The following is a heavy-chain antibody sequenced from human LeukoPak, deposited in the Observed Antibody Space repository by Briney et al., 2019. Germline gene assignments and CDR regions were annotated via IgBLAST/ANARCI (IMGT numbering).Heavy chain of an antibody. CDR1: GFTFSSYS. CDR2: ISSSSNYI. J-gene: IGHJ4*02. V-gene: IGHV3-21*01. D-gene: IGHD2-2*01. CDR3: ARDGAGYQLLHDY. Sequence: GGSLRLSCAASGFTFSSYSMNWVRQAPGKGLEWVSSISSSSNYIYCADSLKGRFIISRDNAKNSLYLQMNSLRAEDTAVYYCARDGAGYQLLHDYWGQGTLVTVSS.